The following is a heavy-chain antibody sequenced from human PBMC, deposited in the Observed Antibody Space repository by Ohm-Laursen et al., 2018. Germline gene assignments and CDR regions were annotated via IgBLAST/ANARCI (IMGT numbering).Heavy chain of an antibody. Sequence: GSLRLSCTASGFTFSSYEMNWVRQAPGKGLEWVSSISSSSSYIYYADSVKGRFTISRDNAKNSLYLQMNSLRAEDTAVYYCARDRSGVTIFGVVTYYYYYGMDVWGQGTTVTVCS. V-gene: IGHV3-21*01. CDR3: ARDRSGVTIFGVVTYYYYYGMDV. CDR1: GFTFSSYE. CDR2: ISSSSSYI. J-gene: IGHJ6*02. D-gene: IGHD3-3*01.